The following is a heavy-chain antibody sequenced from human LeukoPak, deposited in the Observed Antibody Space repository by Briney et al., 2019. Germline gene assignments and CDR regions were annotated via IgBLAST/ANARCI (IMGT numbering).Heavy chain of an antibody. CDR2: ISYDGSNK. J-gene: IGHJ4*02. CDR1: GFTFSSYA. V-gene: IGHV3-30*04. CDR3: AKDPTAGWGYGGNRHYFDY. D-gene: IGHD4-23*01. Sequence: GGSLRLSCAASGFTFSSYAMHWVRQAPGKGLEWVAVISYDGSNKYYVDSVKGRFTISRDNSKNTLYLQMNSLRAEDTAVYYCAKDPTAGWGYGGNRHYFDYWGQGTLVTVSS.